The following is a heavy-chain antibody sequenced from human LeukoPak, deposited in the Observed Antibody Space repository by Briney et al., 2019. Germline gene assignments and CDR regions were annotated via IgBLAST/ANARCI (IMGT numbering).Heavy chain of an antibody. D-gene: IGHD2-15*01. Sequence: SETLSLTCTVSGVSISSSSYYWGWIRQPPGKGLEWIGSIYYSGSTYYNPSLKSRVTISVDTSKNQFSLKLSSVTAADTAVYYCARLRLPALDYWGQGTLVTVSS. CDR3: ARLRLPALDY. CDR2: IYYSGST. V-gene: IGHV4-39*01. CDR1: GVSISSSSYY. J-gene: IGHJ4*02.